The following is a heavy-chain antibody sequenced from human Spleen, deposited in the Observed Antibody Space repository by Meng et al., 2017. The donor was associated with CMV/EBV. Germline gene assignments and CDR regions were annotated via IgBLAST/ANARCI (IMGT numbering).Heavy chain of an antibody. Sequence: GSLRLSCAVSGGSISGYYWNWIRQPPGKGLEWIGYIYYSGNTNYNPSLKSRVTISIDTSKNQFSLKLSSVTAADTAVYYCARDRGGWNCSTTMCAWGFDIWGQGTTVTVSS. CDR2: IYYSGNT. CDR3: ARDRGGWNCSTTMCAWGFDI. V-gene: IGHV4-59*01. D-gene: IGHD2-2*01. CDR1: GGSISGYY. J-gene: IGHJ3*02.